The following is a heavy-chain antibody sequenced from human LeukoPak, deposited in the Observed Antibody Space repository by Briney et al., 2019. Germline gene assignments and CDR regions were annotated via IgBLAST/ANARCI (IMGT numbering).Heavy chain of an antibody. D-gene: IGHD5-18*01. Sequence: SETLSLTCSVSSGSIKSYYWGWIRQPPGKGLEWIGYIYYSGSTNYNPSLKSRVTISVDTSKNQFSLKLSSVTAADTAVYYCARRGYSYGYGAFDIWGQGTMVTVSS. J-gene: IGHJ3*02. CDR1: SGSIKSYY. V-gene: IGHV4-59*08. CDR2: IYYSGST. CDR3: ARRGYSYGYGAFDI.